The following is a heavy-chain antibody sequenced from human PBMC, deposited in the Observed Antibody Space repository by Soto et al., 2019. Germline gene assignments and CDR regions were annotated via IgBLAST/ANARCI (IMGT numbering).Heavy chain of an antibody. CDR2: IYYSGST. D-gene: IGHD1-7*01. J-gene: IGHJ4*02. V-gene: IGHV4-59*12. Sequence: SETLSLTCTVSGGSISSYYWSWIRQPPGKGLEWIGYIYYSGSTNYNPSLKSRVTISVDTSKNQFSLKLNSVTPEDTAVYYCARGSNWNYAEVDYWGQGTLVTVSS. CDR3: ARGSNWNYAEVDY. CDR1: GGSISSYY.